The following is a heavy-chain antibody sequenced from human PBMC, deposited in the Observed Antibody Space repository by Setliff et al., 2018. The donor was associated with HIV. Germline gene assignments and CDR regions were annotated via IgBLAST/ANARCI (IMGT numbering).Heavy chain of an antibody. J-gene: IGHJ4*02. Sequence: PSETLSLTCSVSGGSIEFSSYYWGWIRQPPGKGLEWIGSVYYSGSTYYNPSLKSRLTISVDTSTNKFSLKLSSVTAADTAVYYCARQGQLGSEWGQGTLVTSPQ. CDR2: VYYSGST. D-gene: IGHD1-1*01. CDR1: GGSIEFSSYY. CDR3: ARQGQLGSE. V-gene: IGHV4-39*01.